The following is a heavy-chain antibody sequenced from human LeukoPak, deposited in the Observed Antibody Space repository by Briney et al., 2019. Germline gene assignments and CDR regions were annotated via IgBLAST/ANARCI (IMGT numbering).Heavy chain of an antibody. J-gene: IGHJ4*02. CDR2: MNPNSGNT. V-gene: IGHV1-8*01. CDR1: GYTFTSYD. CDR3: AREVYSGYGCFDY. D-gene: IGHD5-12*01. Sequence: ASVKVSCKASGYTFTSYDINWVRQATGQGLEWMGWMNPNSGNTGYAQRFQGRVTMTRNTSISTAYMELSSLRSEDTAVYYCAREVYSGYGCFDYWGQGTLVTVSS.